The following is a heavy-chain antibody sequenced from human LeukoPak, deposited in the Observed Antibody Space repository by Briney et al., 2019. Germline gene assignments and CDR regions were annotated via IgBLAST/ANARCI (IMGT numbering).Heavy chain of an antibody. D-gene: IGHD2-15*01. CDR1: GFTFSTYS. J-gene: IGHJ4*02. Sequence: PGGSLRLSCAASGFTFSTYSMSWVRQAPGKGLEWVAIISSTGTITYYADSVKGRFTISRDNTKNTLYLQTNSLRAEDTAIYYRGRDSSCNGGSCYPMPIDYWGQGTLVTVSS. CDR3: GRDSSCNGGSCYPMPIDY. V-gene: IGHV3-23*01. CDR2: ISSTGTIT.